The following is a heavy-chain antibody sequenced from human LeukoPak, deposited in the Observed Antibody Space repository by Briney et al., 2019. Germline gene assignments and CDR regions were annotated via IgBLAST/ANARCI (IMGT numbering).Heavy chain of an antibody. Sequence: SETLSLTCTVSGGSISNYYWCWIRQPPGKGLELIGYIYYSGSTNSNPSLKSRVTISLDTSKNQFSLKLSSVTAADTAVYYCAGAGQFISARPITFDYWGQGTLVTVSS. CDR3: AGAGQFISARPITFDY. CDR2: IYYSGST. V-gene: IGHV4-59*01. J-gene: IGHJ4*02. D-gene: IGHD6-6*01. CDR1: GGSISNYY.